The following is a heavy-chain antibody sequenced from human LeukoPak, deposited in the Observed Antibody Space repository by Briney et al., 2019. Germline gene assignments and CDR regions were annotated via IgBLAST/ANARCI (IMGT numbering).Heavy chain of an antibody. J-gene: IGHJ3*02. V-gene: IGHV5-51*01. Sequence: GESLKISCKGSGYSFTSYWIGWVRQMPGKGLEWMGIIYPGDSDTRYSPSFQGQVTISADKSISTAYLQWSSLKASDTAMYYCASKQWLVTDGGDDAFDIWGQGTMVTVSS. CDR2: IYPGDSDT. CDR3: ASKQWLVTDGGDDAFDI. CDR1: GYSFTSYW. D-gene: IGHD6-19*01.